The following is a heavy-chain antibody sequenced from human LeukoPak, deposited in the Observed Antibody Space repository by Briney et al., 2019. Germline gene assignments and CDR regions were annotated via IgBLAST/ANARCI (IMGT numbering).Heavy chain of an antibody. D-gene: IGHD6-13*01. CDR2: VNHSGST. V-gene: IGHV4-34*01. Sequence: PSETLSLTCAVYGGSFSGYYWSWIRQPPGKGLEWIGEVNHSGSTNYNPSLKSRVTMSVDTSKNQFSLKLSSETAADTAVYYCARGEAAAGPMDYMDVWDTGATVTVSS. CDR1: GGSFSGYY. CDR3: ARGEAAAGPMDYMDV. J-gene: IGHJ6*03.